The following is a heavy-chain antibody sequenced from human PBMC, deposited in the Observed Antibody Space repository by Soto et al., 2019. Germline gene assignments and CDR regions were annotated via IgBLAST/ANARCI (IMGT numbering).Heavy chain of an antibody. CDR2: MNPNSGGT. J-gene: IGHJ4*02. Sequence: ASVKVSCKASGYTFTGYYMHWVRQAPGQGLEWMGWMNPNSGGTNYAQKFQGRVTMTRDTSISTAYMELSRLRSDDTAVYYCARGGTMIVVAIPKDYWGQGTLVTVSS. CDR3: ARGGTMIVVAIPKDY. V-gene: IGHV1-2*02. D-gene: IGHD3-22*01. CDR1: GYTFTGYY.